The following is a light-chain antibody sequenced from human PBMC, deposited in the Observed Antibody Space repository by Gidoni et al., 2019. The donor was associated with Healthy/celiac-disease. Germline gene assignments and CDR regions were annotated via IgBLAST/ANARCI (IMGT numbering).Light chain of an antibody. CDR1: HSVSSY. J-gene: IGKJ4*01. CDR2: DAS. Sequence: EIVLTQSPATLSLSPGERATLSCRASHSVSSYLAWYQHKPGQAPSSLIYDASKRATSIPARCSGTGSATDFTLTISSLEPEDFAVYYCQQRSNWLFTFGGGTKVEIK. CDR3: QQRSNWLFT. V-gene: IGKV3-11*01.